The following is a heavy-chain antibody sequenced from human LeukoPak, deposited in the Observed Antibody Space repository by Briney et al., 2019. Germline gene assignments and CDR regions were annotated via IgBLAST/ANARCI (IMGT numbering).Heavy chain of an antibody. CDR3: ARSTCGGDCYNNPYHFDY. V-gene: IGHV4-59*01. CDR1: GGSISHYY. CDR2: SSYSGST. Sequence: SETLSLICTVSGGSISHYYWCWIRQPPGQGLEWIGYSSYSGSTKYNPYLKSRVTTSVDTSKSQFSLKLISVTAADTAVYYCARSTCGGDCYNNPYHFDYWGQGTLVSVSS. D-gene: IGHD2-21*02. J-gene: IGHJ4*02.